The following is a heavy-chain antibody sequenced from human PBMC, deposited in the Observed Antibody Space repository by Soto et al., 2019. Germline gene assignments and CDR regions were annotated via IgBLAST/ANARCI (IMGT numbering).Heavy chain of an antibody. J-gene: IGHJ4*02. V-gene: IGHV1-8*01. Sequence: QVQLVQSGAEVKKPGASVKVSCKASGYTFTSYDINWVRQATGQGLEWMGWMNPNSGNTGYAQKFQGRVTMTRNTSISTAYMELSSLRSEXXXXXXXXXXXXXXLDYWGQGTLVTVSS. CDR3: XXXXXXXLDY. CDR1: GYTFTSYD. CDR2: MNPNSGNT.